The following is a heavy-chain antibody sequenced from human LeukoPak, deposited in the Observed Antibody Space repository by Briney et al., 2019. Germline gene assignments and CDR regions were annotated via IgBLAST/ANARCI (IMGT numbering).Heavy chain of an antibody. Sequence: SQTLSLTCVISGDSVSSNSAAWNWVRQSPSRGLEWLGRTYYRSSWNHDYAVSVKGRIIIDPDTSNNQISLQLNSVSPEDAAVYYCARTASFSWYVGFDSWGQGTLVTVSS. CDR2: TYYRSSWNH. D-gene: IGHD6-13*01. J-gene: IGHJ5*01. CDR3: ARTASFSWYVGFDS. CDR1: GDSVSSNSAA. V-gene: IGHV6-1*01.